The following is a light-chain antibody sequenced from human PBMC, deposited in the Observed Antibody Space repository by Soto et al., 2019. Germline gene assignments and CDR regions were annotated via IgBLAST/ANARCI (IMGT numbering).Light chain of an antibody. CDR2: AAS. V-gene: IGKV3D-15*01. CDR3: QQYNTWPRT. Sequence: IVLTQSPGTLSLSPGERATLSCRASQSVSSSYLAWYQQKPGQAPRLLISAASTGAAGVPARFNAAGSGTVFTLTISSLQSEDFAIYYCQQYNTWPRTFGQGTKVDIK. J-gene: IGKJ1*01. CDR1: QSVSSSY.